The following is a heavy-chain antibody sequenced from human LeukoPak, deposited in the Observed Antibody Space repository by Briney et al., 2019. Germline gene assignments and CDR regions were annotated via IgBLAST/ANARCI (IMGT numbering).Heavy chain of an antibody. J-gene: IGHJ5*02. CDR3: ARDSDRFLEWIGGPKWFDP. D-gene: IGHD3-3*01. CDR1: GFTFSSYS. CDR2: ISSSSSTI. V-gene: IGHV3-48*01. Sequence: PGGSLRLSCAASGFTFSSYSMNWVRQAPGKGLEWVSYISSSSSTIYYADSVKGRFTISRDNAKNSLYLQMNSLRAEDTAVYYCARDSDRFLEWIGGPKWFDPWGQGTLVTVSS.